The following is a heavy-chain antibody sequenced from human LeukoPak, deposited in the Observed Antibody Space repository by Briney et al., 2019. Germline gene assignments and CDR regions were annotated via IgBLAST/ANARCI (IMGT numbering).Heavy chain of an antibody. V-gene: IGHV4-59*01. CDR1: GGSISTYY. CDR3: ARGSVRGEFDP. Sequence: SETLSLTCTLSGGSISTYYWSWVRQPPGKGLEWIGYIYYTGSTDCNPSLKSRVTMSVDTSKNQFSLKLSSVTAADTAVYSCARGSVRGEFDPWGQGTLVTVSS. CDR2: IYYTGST. J-gene: IGHJ5*02. D-gene: IGHD3-10*01.